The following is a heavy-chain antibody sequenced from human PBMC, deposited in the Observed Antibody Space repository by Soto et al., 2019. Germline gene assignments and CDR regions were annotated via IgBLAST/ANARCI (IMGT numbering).Heavy chain of an antibody. CDR1: RFTFSSYW. CDR2: INSDGSST. Sequence: GGSLRLSCAASRFTFSSYWMHWVRQAPGKGLVWVSRINSDGSSTSYADSVKGRFTISRDNAKNTLYLQMNSLRAEDTAVYYCARDRLDGAYDYWGQGALVTVSS. CDR3: ARDRLDGAYDY. V-gene: IGHV3-74*01. J-gene: IGHJ4*02. D-gene: IGHD4-17*01.